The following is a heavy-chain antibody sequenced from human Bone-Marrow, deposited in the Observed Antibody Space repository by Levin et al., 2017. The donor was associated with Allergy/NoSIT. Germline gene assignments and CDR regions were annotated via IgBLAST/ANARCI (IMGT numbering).Heavy chain of an antibody. J-gene: IGHJ4*02. V-gene: IGHV4-39*07. D-gene: IGHD3-3*01. CDR3: ARESHDFWSGIEFDY. CDR1: GGSVSSNSYY. Sequence: SQTLSLTCTVSGGSVSSNSYYWGWIRQPPGKGLEWIGNINHSGTTYYNPSLKSRVTISVDTSNNQFSLRLSSVTAADTAFYYCARESHDFWSGIEFDYWGQGTLVTVSS. CDR2: INHSGTT.